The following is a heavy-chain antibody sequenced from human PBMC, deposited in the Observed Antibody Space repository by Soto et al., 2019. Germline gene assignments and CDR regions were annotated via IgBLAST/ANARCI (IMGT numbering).Heavy chain of an antibody. D-gene: IGHD6-13*01. J-gene: IGHJ4*02. V-gene: IGHV3-30-3*01. CDR1: GFTFSSYA. CDR2: ISYDGSNK. CDR3: ARDAFSSSWSHFDY. Sequence: PGGSLRLSCAASGFTFSSYAMHWVRQAPGKGLEWVAVISYDGSNKYYADSVKGRFTISRDNSKNTLYLQMNSLRAEDTAVYYCARDAFSSSWSHFDYWVQGTLVTVSS.